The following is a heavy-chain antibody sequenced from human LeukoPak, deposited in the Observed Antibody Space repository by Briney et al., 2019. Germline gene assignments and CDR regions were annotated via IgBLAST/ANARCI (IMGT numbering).Heavy chain of an antibody. CDR3: AKDMVRGVIISYAFDI. V-gene: IGHV3-30*18. D-gene: IGHD3-10*01. CDR1: GFTFSSYG. Sequence: GGSLRLSCAASGFTFSSYGMHWVRQAPGKGLEWVAVISYDGSNKYYADSVKGRFTISRDNSKNTLYLQMNSLRAEGTAVYYCAKDMVRGVIISYAFDIWGQGTMVTVSS. J-gene: IGHJ3*02. CDR2: ISYDGSNK.